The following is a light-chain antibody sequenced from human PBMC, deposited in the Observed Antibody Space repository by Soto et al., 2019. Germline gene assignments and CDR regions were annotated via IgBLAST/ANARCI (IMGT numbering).Light chain of an antibody. Sequence: QSVLTQPPSASGTPGQRVTISCSGGSSNIGSNTVSWYQQLPGAAPKLLIYISNVRPSGVPDRFSGSKSGTSASLAISGLQSEDEAEYYCAAWDDSLNGPVFGGGTKLTVL. CDR2: ISN. CDR3: AAWDDSLNGPV. CDR1: SSNIGSNT. V-gene: IGLV1-44*01. J-gene: IGLJ2*01.